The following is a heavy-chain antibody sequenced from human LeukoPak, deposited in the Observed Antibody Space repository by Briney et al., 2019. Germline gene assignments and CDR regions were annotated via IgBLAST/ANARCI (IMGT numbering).Heavy chain of an antibody. V-gene: IGHV4-30-2*05. J-gene: IGHJ4*02. Sequence: PSQTLSLTCAVSGGSISSGGYSWSWIRQPPGKGLEWIGYIYHSGSTYYNPSLKSRVTISVDTSKNQFSLKLSSVTAADTAVYYCASSPYSSGELDYWGQGTLVTVSS. D-gene: IGHD6-19*01. CDR3: ASSPYSSGELDY. CDR2: IYHSGST. CDR1: GGSISSGGYS.